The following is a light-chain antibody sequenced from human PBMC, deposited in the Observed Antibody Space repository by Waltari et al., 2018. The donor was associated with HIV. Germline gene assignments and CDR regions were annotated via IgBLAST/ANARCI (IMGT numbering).Light chain of an antibody. CDR3: HQYYVPPFT. CDR1: QSVFYSPSNKNF. V-gene: IGKV4-1*01. J-gene: IGKJ3*01. CDR2: WAS. Sequence: DIVMTQFPNSLAVSLGERATMRCRSSQSVFYSPSNKNFLSWYQQKSGQPPRLLIYWASTRENGVPDRFTGSGSGTDFTLTISCLQAEDVAVYYCHQYYVPPFTFGPGTRVDLK.